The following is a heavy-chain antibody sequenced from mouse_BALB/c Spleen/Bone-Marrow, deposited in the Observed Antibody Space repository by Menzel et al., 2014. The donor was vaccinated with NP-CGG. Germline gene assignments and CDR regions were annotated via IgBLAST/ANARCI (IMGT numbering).Heavy chain of an antibody. J-gene: IGHJ1*01. CDR1: GFTISSYH. CDR2: ISYGGST. Sequence: LEESGGRLVTPGTPLTLTCTASGFTISSYHMCWVRQAPGKGLEYIEFISYGGSTYYASWAKGRFTISKTSTTVTLTIPSPTTEDTATYFCARHINTGSSGYYMGGMDLWGPGTLVTVSS. CDR3: ARHINTGSSGYYMGGMDL. D-gene: IGHD1-1*01. V-gene: IGHV5-6-5*01.